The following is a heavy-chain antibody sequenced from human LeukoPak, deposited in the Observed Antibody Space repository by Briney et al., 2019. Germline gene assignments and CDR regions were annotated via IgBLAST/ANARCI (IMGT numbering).Heavy chain of an antibody. CDR1: GYTFTSYY. CDR2: INPSGGST. D-gene: IGHD4-17*01. J-gene: IGHJ5*02. Sequence: ASVKVSCEASGYTFTSYYMHWVRQAPGQGLEWMGIINPSGGSTSYAQKFQGRVTMTRDTSTSTVYMELSSLRSEDTAVYYCARDHHDYGDPNWFDPWGQGILVTVSS. V-gene: IGHV1-46*01. CDR3: ARDHHDYGDPNWFDP.